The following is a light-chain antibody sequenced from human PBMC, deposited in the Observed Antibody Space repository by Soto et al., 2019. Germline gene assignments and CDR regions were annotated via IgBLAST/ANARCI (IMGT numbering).Light chain of an antibody. CDR3: QQYYSIPYT. CDR2: WAS. J-gene: IGKJ2*01. V-gene: IGKV4-1*01. Sequence: DIVMTQSPDSLAVSLGERATINCKSSQSVLYSSNNKNYLAWYQQKPGQPPKLLIYWASTRESGVPDRFSGSGSGTDLTLTISSLQADDVAVYYCQQYYSIPYTFGQGTKLEIK. CDR1: QSVLYSSNNKNY.